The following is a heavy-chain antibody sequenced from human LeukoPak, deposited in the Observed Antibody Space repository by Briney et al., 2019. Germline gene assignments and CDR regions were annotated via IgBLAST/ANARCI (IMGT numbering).Heavy chain of an antibody. D-gene: IGHD1-1*01. CDR1: GGSFSGYY. CDR2: INHSGST. Sequence: SETLSLTCAVYGGSFSGYYWSWIRQPPGKGLEWIGEINHSGSTNYNPSLKSRVTISVDTSKNQFSLKLSSVTAADTAVYYCARDHWRAYYYGMDVWGQGTTVTVSS. CDR3: ARDHWRAYYYGMDV. J-gene: IGHJ6*02. V-gene: IGHV4-34*01.